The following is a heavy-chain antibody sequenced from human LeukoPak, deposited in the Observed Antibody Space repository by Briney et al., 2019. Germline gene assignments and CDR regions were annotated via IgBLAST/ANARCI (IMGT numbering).Heavy chain of an antibody. CDR1: GGSISSYY. CDR3: ARYSETYWAY. V-gene: IGHV4-59*01. CDR2: IYYSGST. Sequence: PSETLSLTCTVSGGSISSYYWSWIRQPPGKGLEWIGYIYYSGSTDYNPSLKSRVTISVDTSKNQFSLKLNSVTAADTAVYYCARYSETYWAYWGQGALVTVSS. D-gene: IGHD1-26*01. J-gene: IGHJ4*02.